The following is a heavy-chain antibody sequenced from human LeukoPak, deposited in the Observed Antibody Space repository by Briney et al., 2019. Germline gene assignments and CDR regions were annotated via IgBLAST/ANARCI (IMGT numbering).Heavy chain of an antibody. CDR1: GFTFSDYY. CDR3: ARAVGYCSAGTCYAFDS. Sequence: GGSLRLSCTASGFTFSDYYMSWIRQTPGKGLEWVSYMSSSGTTIYYAESVKGRFTISRDNAKNSLYLQMNSLRAEDTDVYFCARAVGYCSAGTCYAFDSWGQGTLVTVSS. D-gene: IGHD2-15*01. J-gene: IGHJ4*02. V-gene: IGHV3-11*01. CDR2: MSSSGTTI.